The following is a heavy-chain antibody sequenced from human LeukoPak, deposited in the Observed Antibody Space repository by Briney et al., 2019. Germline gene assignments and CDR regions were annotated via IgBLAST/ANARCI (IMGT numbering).Heavy chain of an antibody. V-gene: IGHV4-4*07. CDR3: ARDSGTTGEVKFDP. J-gene: IGHJ5*02. Sequence: SETLSLPCTVSGDSISSLFLSWIRQPAGKGLEWIGRIYGSRSTTYNPSLKSRVTMSVDTSKNQFSLKLTSVTAADTAVYYCARDSGTTGEVKFDPWGHGILVTVSS. CDR1: GDSISSLF. CDR2: IYGSRST. D-gene: IGHD3-10*01.